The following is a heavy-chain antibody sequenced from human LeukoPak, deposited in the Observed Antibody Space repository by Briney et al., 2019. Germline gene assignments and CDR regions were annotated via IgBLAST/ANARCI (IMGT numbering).Heavy chain of an antibody. Sequence: SETLSLTCAVSGGSISSGGYSWSWIRQPPGKGLEWIGYIYHSGSTYYNPSLKSRVTISVDRSKNQFSLKLSSVTAADTAVYYCARGRVGYGQNYYYYGMDVWGQGTTVTVSS. CDR2: IYHSGST. J-gene: IGHJ6*02. CDR1: GGSISSGGYS. V-gene: IGHV4-30-2*01. D-gene: IGHD5-18*01. CDR3: ARGRVGYGQNYYYYGMDV.